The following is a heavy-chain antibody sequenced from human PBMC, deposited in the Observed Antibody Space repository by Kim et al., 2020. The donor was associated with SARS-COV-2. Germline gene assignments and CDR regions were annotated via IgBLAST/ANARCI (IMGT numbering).Heavy chain of an antibody. D-gene: IGHD6-19*01. Sequence: SETLSLTCTVSGGSISSSSYYWGWIRQPPGKGLEWIGSIYYSGSTYYNPSLKSRVTISVDTSKNQFSLKLSSVTAADTAVYYCARHLKEQWLGYFDYWGQGTLVTVSS. CDR1: GGSISSSSYY. J-gene: IGHJ4*02. CDR3: ARHLKEQWLGYFDY. V-gene: IGHV4-39*01. CDR2: IYYSGST.